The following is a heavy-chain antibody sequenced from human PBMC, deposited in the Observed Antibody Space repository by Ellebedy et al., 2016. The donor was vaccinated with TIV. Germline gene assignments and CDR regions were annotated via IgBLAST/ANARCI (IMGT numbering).Heavy chain of an antibody. Sequence: PGGSLRLSCAASGFTFRSYSMNWVRQAPGRGLEWVSSISSSSTYMYYADSVKGRLTVSKDNAKNTLYLHMNSLRAEDTAVYFCVRVGNDWNYRGTNTFDVWGQGTMVTVSS. J-gene: IGHJ3*01. CDR1: GFTFRSYS. V-gene: IGHV3-21*01. D-gene: IGHD1-7*01. CDR3: VRVGNDWNYRGTNTFDV. CDR2: ISSSSTYM.